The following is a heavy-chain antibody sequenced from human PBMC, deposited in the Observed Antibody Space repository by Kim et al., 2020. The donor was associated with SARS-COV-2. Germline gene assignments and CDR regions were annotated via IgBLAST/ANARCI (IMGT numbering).Heavy chain of an antibody. D-gene: IGHD3-22*01. V-gene: IGHV1-69*01. CDR3: ARLNYYDSSGH. J-gene: IGHJ4*02. Sequence: ANSAQKFQGSVTITADESTSTAYMELSSLRSEDTAVYYCARLNYYDSSGHWGQGTLVTVSS. CDR2: A.